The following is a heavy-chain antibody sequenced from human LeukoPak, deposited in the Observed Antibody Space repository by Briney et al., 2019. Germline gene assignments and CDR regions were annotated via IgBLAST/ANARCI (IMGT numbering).Heavy chain of an antibody. CDR2: FDPEDGET. CDR1: AYTLTELS. CDR3: ATVSLVAAAGRAWFDP. J-gene: IGHJ5*02. D-gene: IGHD6-13*01. Sequence: ASVKVSCEVSAYTLTELSLHWVRQAPGKGLEWMGGFDPEDGETIYAQKFQGRVTMTEDTSTDTAYMELSSLRSEDTAVYYCATVSLVAAAGRAWFDPWGQGTLVTVSS. V-gene: IGHV1-24*01.